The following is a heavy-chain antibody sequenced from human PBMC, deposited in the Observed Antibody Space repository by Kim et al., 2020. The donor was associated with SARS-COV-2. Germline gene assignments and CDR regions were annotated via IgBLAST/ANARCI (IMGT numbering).Heavy chain of an antibody. V-gene: IGHV3-7*01. CDR1: GFTFSNDW. CDR2: INQDGSES. CDR3: ARSVFGDNY. J-gene: IGHJ4*02. Sequence: GGSLRLSCAASGFTFSNDWMTWVRQAPGKGLEWVANINQDGSESYYVDSVKGRFTISRDNAKNSLYLQMNSLRAEDTAVYYCARSVFGDNYWGQGTLVSV. D-gene: IGHD3-10*02.